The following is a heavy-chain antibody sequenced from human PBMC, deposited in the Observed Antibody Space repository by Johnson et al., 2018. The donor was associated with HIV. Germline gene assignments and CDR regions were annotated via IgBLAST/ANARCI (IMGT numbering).Heavy chain of an antibody. D-gene: IGHD6-19*01. CDR1: GFTFSSYP. J-gene: IGHJ3*02. CDR3: ARDGPSTGLGPDAFDI. CDR2: ISYDGSNK. V-gene: IGHV3-30*04. Sequence: QMLLVESGGGVVQPGRSLRLSCAASGFTFSSYPMHWVRQAPGKGLEWVAVISYDGSNKYYADSVKGRFTISRDNSKNTLYLQMNSLRAEDTAVYYCARDGPSTGLGPDAFDIWGQGTMVTVSS.